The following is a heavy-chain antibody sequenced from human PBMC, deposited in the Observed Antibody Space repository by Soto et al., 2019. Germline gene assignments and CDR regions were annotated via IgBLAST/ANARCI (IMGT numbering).Heavy chain of an antibody. CDR2: IYYSGST. V-gene: IGHV4-31*02. D-gene: IGHD6-13*01. CDR1: GGSISNGDYY. J-gene: IGHJ4*02. CDR3: ARIKGGAAGNFDY. Sequence: SETLSLTXTVSGGSISNGDYYWTWIRQHPVKGLEWVGYIYYSGSTYSNPSLKSRVTISVATSKNQFSLRLSSVTAADTAVYYCARIKGGAAGNFDYWGRGALVTVSS.